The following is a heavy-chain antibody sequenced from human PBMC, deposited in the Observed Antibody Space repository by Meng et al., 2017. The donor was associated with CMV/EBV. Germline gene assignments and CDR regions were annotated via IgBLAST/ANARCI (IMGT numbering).Heavy chain of an antibody. D-gene: IGHD3-3*01. CDR1: GGYLRSYV. CDR2: IYYSGST. Sequence: VPPEGSGRELRKPPWTLSLTCTASGGYLRSYVCGLLRPPPGKGLEWIVYIYYSGSTNYNPSLKSRVTISVDTSKNQFSLKLSSVTAADTAVYYCARGYYDFWSGYYGVGYFDYWGQGTLVTVSS. J-gene: IGHJ4*02. CDR3: ARGYYDFWSGYYGVGYFDY. V-gene: IGHV4-59*01.